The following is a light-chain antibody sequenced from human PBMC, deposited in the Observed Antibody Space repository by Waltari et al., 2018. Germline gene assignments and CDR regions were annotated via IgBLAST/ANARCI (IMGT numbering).Light chain of an antibody. J-gene: IGKJ2*01. V-gene: IGKV3-15*01. CDR3: QQYNYWPLYT. CDR2: DAS. Sequence: EILMTQSPATLSVSPGERVTLSCRASQRLSSNLAWYQQKPGQAPRLLSYDASTRATGVPVRFSGSVSGTEFTLTISIIQSEDFAMYYCQQYNYWPLYTFGQGTKLEI. CDR1: QRLSSN.